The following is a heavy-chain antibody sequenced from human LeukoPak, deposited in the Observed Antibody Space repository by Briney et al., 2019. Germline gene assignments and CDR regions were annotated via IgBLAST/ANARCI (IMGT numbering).Heavy chain of an antibody. CDR2: IYYSGST. D-gene: IGHD5-12*01. Sequence: ASETLSLTCTVSGGSISSYYWSWIRQPPGKGLEWIGTIYYSGSTKNNPSLKSRVTISVDTSKNQFSLKLSSVTAADTAVYYCARLDSGYEIDYWGQGTLVTVSS. J-gene: IGHJ4*02. CDR1: GGSISSYY. V-gene: IGHV4-59*01. CDR3: ARLDSGYEIDY.